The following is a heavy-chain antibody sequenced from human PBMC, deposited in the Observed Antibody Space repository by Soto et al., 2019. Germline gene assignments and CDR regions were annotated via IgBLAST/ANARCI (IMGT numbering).Heavy chain of an antibody. D-gene: IGHD6-6*01. J-gene: IGHJ6*02. CDR1: GGSISSYY. Sequence: SETLSLTCTVSGGSISSYYWSWIRQPPGKGLEWIGYIYYSGSTNYNPSLKSRVTISVDTSKNQFSLKLSSVTAADTAVYYCARDRRVAAPIRYYYYGMDVWGQGTTVTVSS. CDR2: IYYSGST. V-gene: IGHV4-59*01. CDR3: ARDRRVAAPIRYYYYGMDV.